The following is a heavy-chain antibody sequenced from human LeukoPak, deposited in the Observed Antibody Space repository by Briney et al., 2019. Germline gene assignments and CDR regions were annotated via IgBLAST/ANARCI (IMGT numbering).Heavy chain of an antibody. V-gene: IGHV4-30-2*01. Sequence: SETLSLTSTMSGDSTNTYFWSWIRQPPGKGLEWIGYIYHSGSTYYNPSLKSRVTISVDRSKNQFSLKLSSVTAADTAVYYCARASYYDIYFPHWGQGTLVTVSS. CDR3: ARASYYDIYFPH. CDR1: GDSTNTYF. J-gene: IGHJ4*02. D-gene: IGHD3-9*01. CDR2: IYHSGST.